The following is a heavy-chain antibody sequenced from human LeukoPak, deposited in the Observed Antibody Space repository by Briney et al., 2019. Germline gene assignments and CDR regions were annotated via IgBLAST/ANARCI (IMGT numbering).Heavy chain of an antibody. CDR1: GFTFSSYW. CDR2: LNSDGSAT. J-gene: IGHJ4*02. D-gene: IGHD6-19*01. V-gene: IGHV3-74*01. CDR3: ARDRHSGWYDSEAFHLDY. Sequence: GGSLRLSCAASGFTFSSYWMHWVRQAPGKGLVWVSRLNSDGSATTYADSVKGRLTISRDNSKNTLYLRMNSLRAEDTAVYYCARDRHSGWYDSEAFHLDYWGQGALVTVSS.